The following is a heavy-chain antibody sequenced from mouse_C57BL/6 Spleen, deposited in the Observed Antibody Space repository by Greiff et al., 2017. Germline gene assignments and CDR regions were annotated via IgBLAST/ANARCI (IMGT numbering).Heavy chain of an antibody. CDR2: IYPGSGNT. CDR1: GYSFTSYY. Sequence: VMLVESGPELVKPGASVKISCKASGYSFTSYYIHWVKQRPGQGLEWIGWIYPGSGNTKYNEKFKGKATLPADTSSSTAYMQLSSLTSEDSAVYYGARTVGGDAMDYWGQGTSVTVSS. CDR3: ARTVGGDAMDY. J-gene: IGHJ4*01. D-gene: IGHD1-1*01. V-gene: IGHV1-66*01.